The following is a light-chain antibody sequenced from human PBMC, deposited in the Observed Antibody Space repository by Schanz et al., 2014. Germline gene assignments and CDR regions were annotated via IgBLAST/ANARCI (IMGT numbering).Light chain of an antibody. CDR1: ETVSVDY. Sequence: EIVLTQSPGTLSLSPGEGATLSCRASETVSVDYLAWYQQIPGQAPRLLIYGASYRATGIPDRFSGGGSGTDFTLTISSLEPEDFAVYYCQQRSNWHLTFGGGTKVEIK. V-gene: IGKV3D-20*02. CDR2: GAS. J-gene: IGKJ4*01. CDR3: QQRSNWHLT.